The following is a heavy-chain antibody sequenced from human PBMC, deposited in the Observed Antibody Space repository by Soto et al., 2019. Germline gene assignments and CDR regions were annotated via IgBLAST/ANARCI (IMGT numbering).Heavy chain of an antibody. J-gene: IGHJ1*01. Sequence: EVQLVESGGGLVQPGGSLRLSCAASGFTFSSYWMHWVRQAPGKGLVWVSRINSDGSSTSYADSVKGRFTISRDNAKNSLYLQMNSLRAEDTAVYYCAATSIWFGELSWGQGTLVTVSS. CDR3: AATSIWFGELS. CDR1: GFTFSSYW. V-gene: IGHV3-74*01. D-gene: IGHD3-10*01. CDR2: INSDGSST.